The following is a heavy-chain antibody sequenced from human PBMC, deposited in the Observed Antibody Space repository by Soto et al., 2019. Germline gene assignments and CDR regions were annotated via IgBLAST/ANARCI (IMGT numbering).Heavy chain of an antibody. CDR2: ISNSGNT. CDR1: GGSGRGENYY. V-gene: IGHV4-61*01. J-gene: IGHJ6*02. Sequence: SETLSLTCTVSGGSGRGENYYWSWIRQPPGKGLEWIGFISNSGNTNYNPSLKSRVTISLDTAKNHVSLKLSSLTAGDTAVYHCRREMPIAGYNLGSGRMNVCRQGIPGTVS. CDR3: RREMPIAGYNLGSGRMNV. D-gene: IGHD5-12*01.